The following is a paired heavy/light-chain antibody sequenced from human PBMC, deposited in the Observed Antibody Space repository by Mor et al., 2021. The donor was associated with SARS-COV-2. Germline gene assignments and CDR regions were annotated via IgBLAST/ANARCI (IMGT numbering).Heavy chain of an antibody. CDR1: GFSFNNYY. CDR3: ATQFSRGAF. V-gene: IGHV3-7*01. D-gene: IGHD4-17*01. J-gene: IGHJ4*02. Sequence: EVEVVESGGGLVQPGGSLRLSCVASGFSFNNYYMGWVRQAPGKGLEWVASMNHDGSEREYVGSVKGRFTISRDNAKNSLYLQMNSLRAEDTAVYFCATQFSRGAFWGQGTLVTVSS. CDR2: MNHDGSER.
Light chain of an antibody. CDR1: QDIAIH. CDR2: AAS. V-gene: IGKV1-16*01. J-gene: IGKJ4*01. CDR3: LQYSIFPLP. Sequence: DIQMTQSPSSLSASVGDTVTITCRASQDIAIHLAWYQQKPGKAPKSLIYAASTLQSGVPSRFSGSGSGTVFALSISSLQPDDFATYYCLQYSIFPLPFGGGTKVEIK.